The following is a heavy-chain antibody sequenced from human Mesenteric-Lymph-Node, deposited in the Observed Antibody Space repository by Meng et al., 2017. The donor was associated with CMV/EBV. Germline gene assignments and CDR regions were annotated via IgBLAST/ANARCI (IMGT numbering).Heavy chain of an antibody. CDR2: INPSGGST. CDR3: ARSPRFPIVVVPAATGKDYYYGMDV. V-gene: IGHV1-46*01. D-gene: IGHD2-2*01. J-gene: IGHJ6*02. CDR1: GYTFTSYY. Sequence: ASVKVSCKASGYTFTSYYMHWVRQAPGQGLEWMGIINPSGGSTSYAQKFQGRVTMTRDTSTSTVYMELSSLRSEDTAVYYCARSPRFPIVVVPAATGKDYYYGMDVWGQGTTVTVSS.